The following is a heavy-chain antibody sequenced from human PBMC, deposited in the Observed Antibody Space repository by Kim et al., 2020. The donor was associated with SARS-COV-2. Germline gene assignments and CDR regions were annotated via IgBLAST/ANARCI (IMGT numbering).Heavy chain of an antibody. V-gene: IGHV4-39*01. CDR1: GGSISSSSYY. D-gene: IGHD6-19*01. J-gene: IGHJ4*02. Sequence: SETLSLTCTVSGGSISSSSYYWGWIRQPPGKGLEWIGSIYYSGSTYYNPSLKSRVTISVDTSKNQFSLKLSSVTAADTAVYYCARREYSSGWYSVWFDYWGQGTLVTVSS. CDR2: IYYSGST. CDR3: ARREYSSGWYSVWFDY.